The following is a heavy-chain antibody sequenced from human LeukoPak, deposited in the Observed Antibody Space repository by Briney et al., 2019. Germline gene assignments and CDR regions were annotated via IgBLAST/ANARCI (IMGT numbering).Heavy chain of an antibody. CDR2: IVVGSGNT. V-gene: IGHV1-58*02. Sequence: SVKVSCKASGFTFTSSAMQWVRQARGQRLEWIGWIVVGSGNTNYAQKFQERVTITRDMSTSTAYMELSSLRSEDTAVYYCAAVAPYMSSGFDYWGQGTLVTVSS. J-gene: IGHJ4*02. D-gene: IGHD6-19*01. CDR1: GFTFTSSA. CDR3: AAVAPYMSSGFDY.